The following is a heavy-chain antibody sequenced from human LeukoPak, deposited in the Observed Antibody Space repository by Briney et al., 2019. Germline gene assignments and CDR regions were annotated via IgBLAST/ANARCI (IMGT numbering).Heavy chain of an antibody. J-gene: IGHJ4*02. V-gene: IGHV3-30*04. CDR3: ARDLLDYGTAYYDVGIFDS. D-gene: IGHD3-16*01. Sequence: GGSLRLSCEASGFSFSTSGVHWVRQAPGKGLEWMAVISKDGRKNHYADSVKGRFTISRDNSKSTLFLQMNSLRPEGTGIYYCARDLLDYGTAYYDVGIFDSWGQGTRVTVSS. CDR2: ISKDGRKN. CDR1: GFSFSTSG.